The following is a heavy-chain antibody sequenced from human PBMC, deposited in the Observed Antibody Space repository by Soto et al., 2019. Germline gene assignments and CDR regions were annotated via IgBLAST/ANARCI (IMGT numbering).Heavy chain of an antibody. CDR1: GFTFSSYW. D-gene: IGHD3-22*01. J-gene: IGHJ4*02. Sequence: GSLRLSCAASGFTFSSYWIHWVRQAPGKGLVWVSRVNSVGTSTSYADSVKGRFTISRDNAKNTLYLQMNSLRAEDTAVYYCARVGERKYYHSSGYLYWGQGSFVPVSS. CDR3: ARVGERKYYHSSGYLY. V-gene: IGHV3-74*01. CDR2: VNSVGTST.